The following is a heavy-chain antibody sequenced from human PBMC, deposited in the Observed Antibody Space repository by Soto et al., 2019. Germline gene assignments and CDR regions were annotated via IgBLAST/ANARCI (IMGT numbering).Heavy chain of an antibody. J-gene: IGHJ4*02. CDR2: INPNRGGT. CDR1: GYTFTGYY. Sequence: QVQLVQSGAEVKKPGASVKVSCKASGYTFTGYYMHWVRQAPGQGLEWMGWINPNRGGTNYAQKLQGRVRRTTDTSTSTAYMERRSLSSDATAVYYCARGGDGYKDEGADYWGQGTLVTVSS. CDR3: ARGGDGYKDEGADY. D-gene: IGHD5-12*01. V-gene: IGHV1-2*02.